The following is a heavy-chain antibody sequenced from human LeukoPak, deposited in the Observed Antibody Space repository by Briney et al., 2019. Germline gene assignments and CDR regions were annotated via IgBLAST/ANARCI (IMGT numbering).Heavy chain of an antibody. J-gene: IGHJ6*03. V-gene: IGHV3-48*03. CDR1: GFTFDDYT. CDR2: ISSSGSTI. CDR3: AREDWSGWYKDYYYYMDV. D-gene: IGHD6-19*01. Sequence: QTGGSLRLSCAASGFTFDDYTMHWVRQAPGKGLEWVSYISSSGSTIYYADSVKGRFTISRDNAKNSLYLQMNSLRAEDTAVYYCAREDWSGWYKDYYYYMDVWGKGTTVTISS.